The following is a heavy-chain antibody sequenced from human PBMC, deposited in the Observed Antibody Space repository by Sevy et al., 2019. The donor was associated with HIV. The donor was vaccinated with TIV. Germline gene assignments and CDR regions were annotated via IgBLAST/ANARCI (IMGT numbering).Heavy chain of an antibody. J-gene: IGHJ5*02. CDR1: GFTFSSYG. Sequence: GGSLRLSCAASGFTFSSYGIHWVRQAPGKGLEWVAAIAFDGSNTDYADSVKGRFTISRDNSKNTLFLQMDSLRPEDTAVYYCAKGRIRDILTGWVAAFDPWGQGTLVTVSS. CDR2: IAFDGSNT. V-gene: IGHV3-30*18. CDR3: AKGRIRDILTGWVAAFDP. D-gene: IGHD3-9*01.